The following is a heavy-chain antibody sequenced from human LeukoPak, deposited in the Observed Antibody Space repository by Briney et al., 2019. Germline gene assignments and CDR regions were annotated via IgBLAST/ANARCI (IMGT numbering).Heavy chain of an antibody. CDR2: ISGSADST. D-gene: IGHD3-22*01. J-gene: IGHJ4*02. CDR1: GFTFSNYA. Sequence: GGSLRLSCAASGFTFSNYAMSWVRQAPGKGLEWVSAISGSADSTYYADSVKGRFTISRGNSKNTLYLQMNSLRAEDAAVYSCAKKKGDSSGYLHYFDYWGQGTLVTVSS. V-gene: IGHV3-23*01. CDR3: AKKKGDSSGYLHYFDY.